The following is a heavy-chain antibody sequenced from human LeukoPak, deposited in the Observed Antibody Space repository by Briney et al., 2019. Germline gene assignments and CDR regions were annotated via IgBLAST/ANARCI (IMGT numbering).Heavy chain of an antibody. CDR2: INHSGST. J-gene: IGHJ4*02. CDR1: GGSFSGYY. Sequence: SETLSLTCAVYGGSFSGYYWSWIRQPPGKGLEWIGEINHSGSTNYNPSLKSRVTISVDTSKNQFSLKLSSVTAADTAVYYCARERWFGELLSGDYWGQGTLVTVSS. CDR3: ARERWFGELLSGDY. D-gene: IGHD3-10*01. V-gene: IGHV4-34*01.